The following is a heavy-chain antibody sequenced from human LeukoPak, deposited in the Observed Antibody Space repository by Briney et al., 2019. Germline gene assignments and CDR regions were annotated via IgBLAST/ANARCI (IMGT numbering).Heavy chain of an antibody. CDR3: ATEGDYSLDY. CDR1: GYSLSELL. D-gene: IGHD1-1*01. Sequence: ASVKVSCKVSGYSLSELLIHWVRQPTGKGLEWMAGIDHENGAEVSAQKVEGRVTMTKDTSTDTAYMELSGLRPDDTAIYYCATEGDYSLDYWGQGTLVTVSS. J-gene: IGHJ4*02. CDR2: IDHENGAE. V-gene: IGHV1-24*01.